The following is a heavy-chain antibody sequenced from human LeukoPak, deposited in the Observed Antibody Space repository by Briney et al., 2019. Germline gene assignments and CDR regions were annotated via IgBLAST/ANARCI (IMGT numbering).Heavy chain of an antibody. V-gene: IGHV4-59*01. CDR3: ARWTRSSGWFDY. CDR2: IYYSGST. CDR1: GGSISSYY. D-gene: IGHD6-19*01. J-gene: IGHJ4*02. Sequence: SETLSLTCTVSGGSISSYYGSWIRQPPGKGLEWIGYIYYSGSTNYNPSLKSRVTISVDTSKNQFSLKLSSVTAADTAVYYCARWTRSSGWFDYWGQGTLVTVSS.